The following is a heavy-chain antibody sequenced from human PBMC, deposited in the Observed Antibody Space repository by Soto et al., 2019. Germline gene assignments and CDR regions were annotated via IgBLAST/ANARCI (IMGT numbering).Heavy chain of an antibody. CDR2: FDPEDGET. J-gene: IGHJ6*02. CDR1: GYTLTELS. V-gene: IGHV1-24*01. CDR3: ATRRPQARRYYYYYGMDV. Sequence: GASVKVSCKVSGYTLTELSMHWVRQAPGKGLEWMGGFDPEDGETIYAQKFQGRVTMTEDTSTDTAYMELSSLRSEDTAAYYCATRRPQARRYYYYYGMDVWGQGTTVTVSS.